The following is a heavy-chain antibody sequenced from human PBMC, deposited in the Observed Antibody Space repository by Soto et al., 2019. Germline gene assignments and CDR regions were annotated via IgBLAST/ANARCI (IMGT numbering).Heavy chain of an antibody. CDR2: IYGDDST. D-gene: IGHD5-12*01. V-gene: IGHV3-53*04. CDR3: ARGSSGYGYDAFDM. J-gene: IGHJ3*02. CDR1: GFPVSSNY. Sequence: PGGSLRLSCAASGFPVSSNYMNWVRQAPGKGLEWVSVIYGDDSTYYADSVKGRFTISRHNSKNTLYLQVNSLRLEDTAVYYCARGSSGYGYDAFDMWGQGTMVTVS.